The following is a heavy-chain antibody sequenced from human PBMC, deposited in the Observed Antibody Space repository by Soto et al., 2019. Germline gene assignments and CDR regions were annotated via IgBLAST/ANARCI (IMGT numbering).Heavy chain of an antibody. CDR2: INPNSGGT. CDR1: GYTFTGYY. V-gene: IGHV1-2*04. J-gene: IGHJ6*02. CDR3: ARDHWRGSYQGYYYYGMDV. D-gene: IGHD1-26*01. Sequence: ASVKVSCKASGYTFTGYYMHWVRQAPGQGLEWMGWINPNSGGTNYAQKFQGWVTMTRDTSISTAYMELSRLRSDDTAVYYCARDHWRGSYQGYYYYGMDVWGQGTTVTVSS.